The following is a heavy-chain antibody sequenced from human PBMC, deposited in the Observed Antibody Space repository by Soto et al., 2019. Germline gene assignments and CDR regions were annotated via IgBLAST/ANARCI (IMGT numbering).Heavy chain of an antibody. V-gene: IGHV3-23*01. J-gene: IGHJ4*02. D-gene: IGHD2-15*01. CDR2: IGGSGGT. CDR1: GFTFSSYA. Sequence: EVQLLESGGGLVQPGGSLRLSCAASGFTFSSYAMSWVRLAPGKGLEWFSSIGGSGGTYYADSVKGRFTISRDNSKNMLYLHLNSLRAEDTAMYYCAKGQGWSYYYDSWCQGTRVTVSS. CDR3: AKGQGWSYYYDS.